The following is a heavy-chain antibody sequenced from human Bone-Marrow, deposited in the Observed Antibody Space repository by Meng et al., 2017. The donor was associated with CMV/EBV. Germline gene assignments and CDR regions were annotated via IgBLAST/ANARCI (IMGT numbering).Heavy chain of an antibody. CDR3: ARVNWNIVGTTRGAPYYYGMDV. D-gene: IGHD1-26*01. CDR1: GGTFSSYA. Sequence: SVKVSCKASGGTFSSYAINWVRQAPGQGLEWMGGIIPFLAIANYAQKFQGRVSITADKSTSTAYMELSSLRSEDTAVYYCARVNWNIVGTTRGAPYYYGMDVWAQGTTVTVSS. V-gene: IGHV1-69*10. CDR2: IIPFLAIA. J-gene: IGHJ6*02.